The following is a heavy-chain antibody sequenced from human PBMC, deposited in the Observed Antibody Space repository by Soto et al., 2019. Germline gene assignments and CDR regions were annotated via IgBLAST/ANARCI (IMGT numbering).Heavy chain of an antibody. D-gene: IGHD3-10*01. Sequence: EVQLLESGGDLVQPGGSLRLSCAASGFTFSNYAMSWVRQAPGKGLEWVPCISGSAGGTYYAYSVKGRFIISRDNSRNTLHLQMSSLRAEDTAIYYCAKSRGSGTYFNPSDALDIWGQGTVVTVSS. J-gene: IGHJ3*02. CDR2: ISGSAGGT. V-gene: IGHV3-23*01. CDR3: AKSRGSGTYFNPSDALDI. CDR1: GFTFSNYA.